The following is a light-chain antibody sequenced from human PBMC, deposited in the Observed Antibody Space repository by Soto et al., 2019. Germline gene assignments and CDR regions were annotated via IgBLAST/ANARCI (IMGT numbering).Light chain of an antibody. Sequence: EFVLTQSPATLTLSPGERATLSCRASQSVSSYLAWYQQKPGQAPSLLIYDASNRATGIPARFSRTGSGTDSTLTINNLEPEVFADDSGPVGINRLSPLGRGPRLE. CDR2: DAS. J-gene: IGKJ5*01. V-gene: IGKV3-11*01. CDR3: PVGINRLSP. CDR1: QSVSSY.